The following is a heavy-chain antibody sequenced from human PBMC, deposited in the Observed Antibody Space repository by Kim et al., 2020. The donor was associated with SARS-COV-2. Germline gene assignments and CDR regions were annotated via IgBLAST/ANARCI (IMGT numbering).Heavy chain of an antibody. CDR3: AGSGGDAFDI. D-gene: IGHD3-10*01. CDR2: NT. V-gene: IGHV1-8*01. Sequence: NTGYAQKFQGRVTMTRNTSISTAYMELSSLRSEDTAVYYCAGSGGDAFDIWGQGTMVTVSS. J-gene: IGHJ3*02.